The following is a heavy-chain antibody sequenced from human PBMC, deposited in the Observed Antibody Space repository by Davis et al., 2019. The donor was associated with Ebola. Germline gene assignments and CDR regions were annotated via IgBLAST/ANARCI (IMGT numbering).Heavy chain of an antibody. J-gene: IGHJ4*02. CDR2: IYYSGTT. CDR1: GGSVSSYY. CDR3: AIFVLGYCSGGSCYNYFDD. Sequence: SETLSLTCTVSGGSVSSYYWSWIRQSPGKGLEWIGYIYYSGTTSYNPSLKSRVSISVDTSKNQFSLRLRSVTAADTAVYYCAIFVLGYCSGGSCYNYFDDWGQGTLVTVSS. D-gene: IGHD2-15*01. V-gene: IGHV4-59*02.